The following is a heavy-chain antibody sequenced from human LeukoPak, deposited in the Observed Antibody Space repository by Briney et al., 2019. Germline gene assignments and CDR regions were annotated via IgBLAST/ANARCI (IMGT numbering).Heavy chain of an antibody. Sequence: GGSLRLSCAASGFTFSDYYMSWIRQAPGKGLEWVSAISGSGGSTYYADSVKGRFTISRDNSKNTLYLQMNSLRAEDTAVYYCAKDWTVWGSAMEAFDIWGQGTMVTVSS. CDR3: AKDWTVWGSAMEAFDI. D-gene: IGHD7-27*01. CDR2: ISGSGGST. J-gene: IGHJ3*02. CDR1: GFTFSDYY. V-gene: IGHV3-23*01.